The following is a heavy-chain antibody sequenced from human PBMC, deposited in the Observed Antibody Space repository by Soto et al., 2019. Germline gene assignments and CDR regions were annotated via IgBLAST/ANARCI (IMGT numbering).Heavy chain of an antibody. J-gene: IGHJ4*02. CDR2: ISGRGDRT. Sequence: EEQLLESGGGLVQPGGSLRLSCAVSGFTFRDYGMSWVRQAPGQGLEWVAAISGRGDRTYYAESVKGRFTISRDNSKNTLYLQMNTLRAEDTAIYFCAKDVFADSKPFDYWGQGTLVTVSS. CDR3: AKDVFADSKPFDY. V-gene: IGHV3-23*01. D-gene: IGHD2-21*01. CDR1: GFTFRDYG.